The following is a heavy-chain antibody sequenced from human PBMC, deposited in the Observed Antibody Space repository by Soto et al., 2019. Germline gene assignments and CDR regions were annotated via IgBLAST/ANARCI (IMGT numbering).Heavy chain of an antibody. J-gene: IGHJ6*02. D-gene: IGHD6-13*01. V-gene: IGHV1-69*13. CDR1: GGTFSSYA. CDR3: ARDRQQLGHYYYYGMDV. Sequence: ASVKVSCKASGGTFSSYAISWVRQAPGPGLEWMGGIIPIFGTANYAQKFQGRVTITADESTSTAYMELSSLRSEDTAVYYCARDRQQLGHYYYYGMDVWGQGTTVTVS. CDR2: IIPIFGTA.